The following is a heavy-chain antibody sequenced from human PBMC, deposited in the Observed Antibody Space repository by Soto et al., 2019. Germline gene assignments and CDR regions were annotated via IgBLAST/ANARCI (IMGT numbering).Heavy chain of an antibody. CDR3: ARHGPYYDLDY. V-gene: IGHV4-61*05. D-gene: IGHD3-3*01. J-gene: IGHJ4*02. CDR1: GVSINNNHYY. Sequence: SETLSLTCTVSGVSINNNHYYWSWIRQPPGKGLEWIGYIYYSGSTNYNPSLKSRVTISVDTSKNQFSLKVSSVTAADTAVYYCARHGPYYDLDYWGQGTLVTVSS. CDR2: IYYSGST.